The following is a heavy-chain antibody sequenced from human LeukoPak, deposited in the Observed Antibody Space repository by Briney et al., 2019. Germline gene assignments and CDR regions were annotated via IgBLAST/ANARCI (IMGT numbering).Heavy chain of an antibody. CDR2: INSDGSRT. Sequence: TGGSLRLSCAASGFTFSSYWMHWVRQAPGKGLVWVSRINSDGSRTSYADSVKGRFTISRDNAKNTLYLQMNSLRAEDTAVYYCAREGSIAARPPDYWGQGTLVTVSS. CDR3: AREGSIAARPPDY. V-gene: IGHV3-74*01. J-gene: IGHJ4*02. CDR1: GFTFSSYW. D-gene: IGHD6-6*01.